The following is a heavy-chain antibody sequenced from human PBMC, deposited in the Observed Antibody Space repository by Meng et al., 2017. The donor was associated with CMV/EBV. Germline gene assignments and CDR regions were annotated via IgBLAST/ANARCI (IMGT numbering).Heavy chain of an antibody. Sequence: HVQCHDAGPGLSCPSHAPTLACTVYGGSFSMGDYYWSWTRQPAGKGLECIGRIYTSGSTNYNPSLKSRVTMSVDTSKNQFSLKLSSVTAADTAVYYCARHGDTAMVVGIDYWGQGTLVTVSS. D-gene: IGHD5-18*01. CDR1: GGSFSMGDYY. CDR3: ARHGDTAMVVGIDY. CDR2: IYTSGST. V-gene: IGHV4-61*02. J-gene: IGHJ4*02.